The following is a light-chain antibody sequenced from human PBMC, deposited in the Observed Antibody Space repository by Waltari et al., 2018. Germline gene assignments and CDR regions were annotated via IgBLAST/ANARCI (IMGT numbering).Light chain of an antibody. CDR3: SSYAGSNNLV. CDR2: EVS. V-gene: IGLV2-8*01. J-gene: IGLJ2*01. CDR1: SSDVGAYDY. Sequence: QSALTQPPSASGSPGQSVTISCTGTSSDVGAYDYVSWYQHHPGKAPKLLISEVSKRPSGVPVLFDGSRTGNTASQSVSGLQAEDEADYYCSSYAGSNNLVFGGGTKLTVL.